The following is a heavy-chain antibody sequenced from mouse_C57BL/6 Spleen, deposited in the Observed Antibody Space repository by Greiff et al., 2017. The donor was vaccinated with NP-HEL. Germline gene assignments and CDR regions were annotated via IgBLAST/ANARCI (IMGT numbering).Heavy chain of an antibody. V-gene: IGHV2-2*01. CDR2: IWSGGST. D-gene: IGHD4-1*01. CDR3: ARNAGTAWFAY. CDR1: GFSLTSYG. Sequence: VQLVESGPGLVQPSQSLSITCTVSGFSLTSYGVHWVRQSPGKGLEWLGVIWSGGSTDYNAAFISRLSISKDNSKSQVFFKMNSLQADDTARYYCARNAGTAWFAYWGQGTLVTVSA. J-gene: IGHJ3*01.